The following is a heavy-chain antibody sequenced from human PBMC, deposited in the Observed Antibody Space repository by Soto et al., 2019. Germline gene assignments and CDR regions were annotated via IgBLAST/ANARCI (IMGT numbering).Heavy chain of an antibody. Sequence: GGSLRLSCAASGFTCSSYAMSWVRQAPGKGLEWVSAISGSGGSTYYADSVKGRFTISRDNSKNTLYLQMNSLRAEDTAVYYCAKDGVLSPYYFDYWGQGTLVTVSS. CDR3: AKDGVLSPYYFDY. CDR1: GFTCSSYA. V-gene: IGHV3-23*01. D-gene: IGHD3-10*01. J-gene: IGHJ4*02. CDR2: ISGSGGST.